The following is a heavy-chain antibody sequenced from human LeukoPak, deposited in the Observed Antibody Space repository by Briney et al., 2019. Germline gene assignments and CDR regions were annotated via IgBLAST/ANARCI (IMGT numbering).Heavy chain of an antibody. CDR3: AKVIAAAGTSAFDI. Sequence: GGSLRLSCAASGFTFSNYAMSWVRQAPGKGLEWVSVISGSGGSTYYADSVKGRFTISRDNSKNTLYLQMNSLRAEDTAVHYCAKVIAAAGTSAFDIWGQGTMVTVSS. J-gene: IGHJ3*02. D-gene: IGHD6-13*01. V-gene: IGHV3-23*01. CDR2: ISGSGGST. CDR1: GFTFSNYA.